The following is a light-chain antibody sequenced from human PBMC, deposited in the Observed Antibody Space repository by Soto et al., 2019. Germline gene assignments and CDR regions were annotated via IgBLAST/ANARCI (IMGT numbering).Light chain of an antibody. CDR2: AAS. V-gene: IGKV1-6*01. CDR1: QGIRND. Sequence: AIQMTQSPSSLSASVGDRVTITCRASQGIRNDLGWYQQKPGKAPKLLIYAASSLQSGVPSRFSGSGSGTNFTLAIDNLLPEDFATYYCLQDYSYPLTFGQGTKV. J-gene: IGKJ1*01. CDR3: LQDYSYPLT.